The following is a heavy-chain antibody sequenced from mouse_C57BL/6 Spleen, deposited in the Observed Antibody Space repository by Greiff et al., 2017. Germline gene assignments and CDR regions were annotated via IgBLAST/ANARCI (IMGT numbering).Heavy chain of an antibody. CDR3: TSYYGSSYYFDY. V-gene: IGHV1-15*01. J-gene: IGHJ2*01. CDR2: IDPETGGT. D-gene: IGHD1-1*01. CDR1: GYTFTDYE. Sequence: QVQLQQSGAELVRPGASVTLSCKASGYTFTDYEMHWVKQTPVHVLEWIGAIDPETGGTDYNQKFKGKAILTADKSSSTAYMELRSLTSEDSAVYYCTSYYGSSYYFDYWGQGTTLTVSS.